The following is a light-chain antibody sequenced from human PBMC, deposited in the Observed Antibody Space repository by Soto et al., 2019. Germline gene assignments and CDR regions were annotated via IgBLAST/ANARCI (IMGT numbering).Light chain of an antibody. CDR1: QSVSNS. J-gene: IGKJ2*01. Sequence: EIVLTQSPATLSLSPGERATLSCRASQSVSNSLAWFQQKPGQAPRLLIYDASNRATDIPARFSGSGSGTDFTLTISSLEPEDFAVYYCQQRLNWPRTFGQGTKLEIK. V-gene: IGKV3-11*01. CDR3: QQRLNWPRT. CDR2: DAS.